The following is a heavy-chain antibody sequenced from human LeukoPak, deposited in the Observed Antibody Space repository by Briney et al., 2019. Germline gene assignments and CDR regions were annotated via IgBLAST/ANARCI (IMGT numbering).Heavy chain of an antibody. Sequence: SETLSLTCAVYGGSFSGYYWSWIRQPPGKGLEWIGEINHSGSTNYNPSLKSRVTISVDTSKNQFSLKLSSVTAADTAVYYCAREWSGFGELPDYWGQGTLVTVSS. V-gene: IGHV4-34*01. CDR1: GGSFSGYY. CDR3: AREWSGFGELPDY. J-gene: IGHJ4*02. D-gene: IGHD3-10*01. CDR2: INHSGST.